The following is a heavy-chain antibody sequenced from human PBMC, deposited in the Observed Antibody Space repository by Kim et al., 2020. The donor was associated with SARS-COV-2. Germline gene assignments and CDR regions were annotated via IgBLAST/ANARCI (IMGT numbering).Heavy chain of an antibody. CDR2: IYSGGST. D-gene: IGHD6-6*01. Sequence: GGSLRLSCAASGFTVSSNYMSWVRQAPGKGLEWVSVIYSGGSTYYADSVKGRFTISRDNSKNTLYLQMNSLRAEDTAVYYCARDIGQGSGTKSEQLPPSDAFDIWGQGTMVTVSS. CDR1: GFTVSSNY. J-gene: IGHJ3*02. V-gene: IGHV3-53*01. CDR3: ARDIGQGSGTKSEQLPPSDAFDI.